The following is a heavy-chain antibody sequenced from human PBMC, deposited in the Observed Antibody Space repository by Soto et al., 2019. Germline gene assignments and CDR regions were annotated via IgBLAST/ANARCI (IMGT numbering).Heavy chain of an antibody. CDR3: ASRTSGWYFDY. Sequence: GGSLRLSCTASGFTFSSYAMNWVRQAPGKGLEWVSVISGSGGSTYYADSVKGRFTISRDNSKNTLYLQMNSLIAEDTAVYYCASRTSGWYFDYWGQGTLVTSPQ. CDR1: GFTFSSYA. J-gene: IGHJ4*02. CDR2: ISGSGGST. D-gene: IGHD6-19*01. V-gene: IGHV3-23*01.